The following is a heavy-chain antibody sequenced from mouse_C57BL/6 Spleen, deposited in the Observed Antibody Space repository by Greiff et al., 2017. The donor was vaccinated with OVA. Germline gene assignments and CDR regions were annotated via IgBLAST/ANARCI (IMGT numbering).Heavy chain of an antibody. CDR1: GYTFTSYW. CDR2: IDPSDSET. Sequence: QVQLQQPGAELVRPGSSVKLSYKASGYTFTSYWMHWVKQRPIQGLEWIGNIDPSDSETHYNQKFKDKATLTVDKSSSTAYMQLSSLTSEDSAVYYCARGGRVAQHFDVWGTGTTVTVSS. D-gene: IGHD1-3*01. J-gene: IGHJ1*03. CDR3: ARGGRVAQHFDV. V-gene: IGHV1-52*01.